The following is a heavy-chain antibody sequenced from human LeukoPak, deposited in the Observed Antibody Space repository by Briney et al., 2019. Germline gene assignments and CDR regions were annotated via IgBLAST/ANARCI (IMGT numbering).Heavy chain of an antibody. CDR1: GGSFSGYY. D-gene: IGHD2-15*01. J-gene: IGHJ4*02. CDR2: INHSGST. V-gene: IGHV4-34*01. CDR3: ARVQRGYCSGGSCYSDY. Sequence: KASETLSLTCAVYGGSFSGYYWRWIRQPPGKGLEWIGEINHSGSTNYNPSLKSRVTISLDTSKNQFSLKLSSVTAADTAVYYCARVQRGYCSGGSCYSDYWGKGTMVTVSS.